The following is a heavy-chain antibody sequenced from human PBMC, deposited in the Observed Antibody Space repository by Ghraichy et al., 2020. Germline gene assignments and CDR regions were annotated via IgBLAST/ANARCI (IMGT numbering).Heavy chain of an antibody. J-gene: IGHJ5*02. CDR1: GGSFSGYY. D-gene: IGHD4-17*01. V-gene: IGHV4-34*01. CDR3: AMRSDYGDYLNWFDP. CDR2: INHSGST. Sequence: SETLSLTFAVYGGSFSGYYWSWIRQPPGKGLEWIGEINHSGSTNYNPSLKSRVTISVDTSKNQFSLKLSSVTAADTAVYYCAMRSDYGDYLNWFDPWGQGTLVTVSS.